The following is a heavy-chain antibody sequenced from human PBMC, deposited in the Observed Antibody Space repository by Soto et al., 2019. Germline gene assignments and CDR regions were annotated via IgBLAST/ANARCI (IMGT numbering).Heavy chain of an antibody. CDR3: ARATYDMWTGYYNGPFYGMDG. V-gene: IGHV3-53*01. J-gene: IGHJ6*02. CDR1: GFPVSSNY. CDR2: IYSGGST. Sequence: GGSLRLSCAASGFPVSSNYMSWVRQAPGKGLEWVSVIYSGGSTYYADSVKGRFTISRDNSKTTLYLQMNSLRAEDTAVYYCARATYDMWTGYYNGPFYGMDGWGQGTMVTVSS. D-gene: IGHD3-9*01.